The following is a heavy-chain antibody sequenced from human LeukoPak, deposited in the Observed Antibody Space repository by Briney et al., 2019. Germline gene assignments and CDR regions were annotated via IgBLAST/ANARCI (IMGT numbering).Heavy chain of an antibody. CDR3: ARSFTGEAFDI. J-gene: IGHJ3*02. CDR1: GGSISGGDYS. D-gene: IGHD1-26*01. CDR2: IYTDGST. V-gene: IGHV4-61*09. Sequence: SETLSLTCTVSGGSISGGDYSWRWIRQPAGKGLECIGHIYTDGSTNFNPSLKSRVTMSIDTSKNQFSLKLSSVTAADTAVYYCARSFTGEAFDIWGQGTMVTVSS.